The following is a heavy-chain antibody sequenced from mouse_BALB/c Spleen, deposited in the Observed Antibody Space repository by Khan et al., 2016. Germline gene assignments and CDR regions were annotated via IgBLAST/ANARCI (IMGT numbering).Heavy chain of an antibody. Sequence: VQLQQSGPELVKPGASVKVSCKASGYAFTSYNMYWVKQSHGKSLEWIGYIDPYNGDTSYNQKFKGKATLTVDKSSSTAYMHLNSLTSVDSAVFDCAREGITTVVAKGLDYWGQGTTVTVSS. V-gene: IGHV1S135*01. J-gene: IGHJ2*01. CDR3: AREGITTVVAKGLDY. CDR2: IDPYNGDT. D-gene: IGHD1-1*01. CDR1: GYAFTSYN.